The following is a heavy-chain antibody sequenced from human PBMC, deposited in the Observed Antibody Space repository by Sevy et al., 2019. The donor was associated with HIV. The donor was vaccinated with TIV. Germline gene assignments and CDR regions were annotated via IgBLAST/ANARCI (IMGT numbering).Heavy chain of an antibody. CDR3: ARVRDRYCSGGSCYYGYFFDY. V-gene: IGHV3-48*01. CDR2: ISDRSDTI. Sequence: GGSLRLSCAASGFIFSNYYMTWVRQAPGKGLEWVSYISDRSDTISYADSVKGRFTISRDNAKNALYLQRSSLRGEDTAVYYCARVRDRYCSGGSCYYGYFFDYWVQGTLVTVSS. CDR1: GFIFSNYY. D-gene: IGHD2-15*01. J-gene: IGHJ4*02.